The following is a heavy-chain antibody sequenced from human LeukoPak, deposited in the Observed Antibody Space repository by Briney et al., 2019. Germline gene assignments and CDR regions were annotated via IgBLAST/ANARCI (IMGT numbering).Heavy chain of an antibody. V-gene: IGHV4-38-2*02. CDR1: GYSIGSGYY. J-gene: IGHJ4*02. D-gene: IGHD4-23*01. CDR2: ISHSGTT. CDR3: ARDLGSGGNSDY. Sequence: SETLSLTCAVSGYSIGSGYYWGWIRQPPGKRLEWIASISHSGTTYYNPSLKSRGTISLDTSKNQFSLGMSSVTAADTAVYYCARDLGSGGNSDYWGQGTLVTVSS.